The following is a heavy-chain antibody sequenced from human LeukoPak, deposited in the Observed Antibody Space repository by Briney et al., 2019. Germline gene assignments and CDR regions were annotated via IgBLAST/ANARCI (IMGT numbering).Heavy chain of an antibody. Sequence: GGSLRLSCAASGFDFDNYWMTCVRQAPGKGLEWVAKMNQDGSEQYYVDSVKGRFTISRDNGKKSLYLQMNSLRAEDTAVYYCSRGQGCAYWGQGTLVTVSS. J-gene: IGHJ4*02. CDR2: MNQDGSEQ. V-gene: IGHV3-7*04. CDR1: GFDFDNYW. CDR3: SRGQGCAY. D-gene: IGHD2-8*01.